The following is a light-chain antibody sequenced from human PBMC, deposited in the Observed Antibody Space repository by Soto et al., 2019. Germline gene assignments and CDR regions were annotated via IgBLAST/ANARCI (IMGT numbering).Light chain of an antibody. V-gene: IGKV1-27*01. CDR1: RDISSS. CDR2: AAS. J-gene: IGKJ2*01. Sequence: DVQMTQSPSSLSSSVGDRVTITGRASRDISSSLAWYQQKPGKVPKLLIYAASTLHAGVQSRFSGSGSGTFFTLTINSLQPEDVATYYGPKYNSAPNPFGRGTRLEIK. CDR3: PKYNSAPNP.